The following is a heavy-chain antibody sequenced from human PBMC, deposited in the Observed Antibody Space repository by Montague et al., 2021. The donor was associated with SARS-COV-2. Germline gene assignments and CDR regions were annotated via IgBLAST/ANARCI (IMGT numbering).Heavy chain of an antibody. CDR3: TSGEGNYGWRYYFDY. J-gene: IGHJ4*02. CDR1: GDSIRTKY. V-gene: IGHV4-59*01. Sequence: SETLSLTCTVSGDSIRTKYWSWIRQPPGKGLEWIGYVDKSDNTDYNPSLKSRVTISLDTSKKQFSLKLNSVTSADTAVYYCTSGEGNYGWRYYFDYWGQGTLVTVSS. D-gene: IGHD3-10*01. CDR2: VDKSDNT.